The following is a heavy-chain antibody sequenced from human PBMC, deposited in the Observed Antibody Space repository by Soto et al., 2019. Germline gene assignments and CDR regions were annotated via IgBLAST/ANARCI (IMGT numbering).Heavy chain of an antibody. CDR1: GFTFSSFS. CDR2: VTGSGVST. Sequence: VGSLRLSCAASGFTFSSFSMSWVRLAPGKGLEWVSAVTGSGVSTYYADSVKGRFTISRDNSKKKLYLHMKSLRAEDTAVYYCAKNVQTPSLFFDNWGQGTLVTVSS. D-gene: IGHD3-10*02. J-gene: IGHJ4*02. V-gene: IGHV3-23*01. CDR3: AKNVQTPSLFFDN.